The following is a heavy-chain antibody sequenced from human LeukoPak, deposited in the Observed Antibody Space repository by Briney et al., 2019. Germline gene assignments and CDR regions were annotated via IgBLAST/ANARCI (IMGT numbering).Heavy chain of an antibody. CDR3: ATAVRGYGDSGYYYYYFDS. D-gene: IGHD3-22*01. J-gene: IGHJ4*02. V-gene: IGHV1-24*01. CDR2: FDPEDGET. Sequence: ASVKVSCKVPGYTLTELSLQWVRQAPGKWLEWMGGFDPEDGETIYAQKFQGRVTMTEDTFTDTVYMELSSLRSEDTAVYYCATAVRGYGDSGYYYYYFDSWGQGTLVTVSS. CDR1: GYTLTELS.